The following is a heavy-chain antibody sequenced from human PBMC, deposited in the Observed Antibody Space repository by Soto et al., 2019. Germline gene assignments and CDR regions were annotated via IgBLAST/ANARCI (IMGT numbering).Heavy chain of an antibody. CDR2: IKQDGSEK. V-gene: IGHV3-7*01. J-gene: IGHJ4*02. CDR3: ARDARDCTNGVCSYFDY. CDR1: GFTFSSYW. Sequence: RGVLRLSCAASGFTFSSYWMSWVRQAPGKGLEWVANIKQDGSEKYYVDSVKGRFTISRDNAKNSLYLQMNSLRAEDTAVYYCARDARDCTNGVCSYFDYWGQGTLVTVSS. D-gene: IGHD2-8*01.